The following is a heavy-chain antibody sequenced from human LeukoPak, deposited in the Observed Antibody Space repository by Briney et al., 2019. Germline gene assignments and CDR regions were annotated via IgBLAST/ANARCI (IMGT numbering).Heavy chain of an antibody. Sequence: SGRSLRLSCAASGFTFSIYGMHCVRQAPGKGLEWVAVIWYDGSNKYYAESVKGRFTISRDNSKNTLYLQMNSLRAEDTAIYYCAKDPMVRGAPWNWFDPWGQGTLVTVSS. CDR1: GFTFSIYG. CDR3: AKDPMVRGAPWNWFDP. CDR2: IWYDGSNK. J-gene: IGHJ5*02. D-gene: IGHD3-10*01. V-gene: IGHV3-33*06.